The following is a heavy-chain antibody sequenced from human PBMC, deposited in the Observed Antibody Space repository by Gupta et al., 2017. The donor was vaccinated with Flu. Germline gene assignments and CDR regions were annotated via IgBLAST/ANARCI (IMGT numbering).Heavy chain of an antibody. V-gene: IGHV2-5*02. Sequence: PALVKPTQTLTLTCTFSGFSLSTSGVGVGWIRQPPGKALEWLALIYWDDDKRYSPSLKSRLTITKDTSKNQVVLTMTNMDPVDTATYYCAHSSSHYDILTGYYSAPDGMDVWGQGTTVTVSS. CDR3: AHSSSHYDILTGYYSAPDGMDV. J-gene: IGHJ6*02. D-gene: IGHD3-9*01. CDR2: IYWDDDK. CDR1: GFSLSTSGVG.